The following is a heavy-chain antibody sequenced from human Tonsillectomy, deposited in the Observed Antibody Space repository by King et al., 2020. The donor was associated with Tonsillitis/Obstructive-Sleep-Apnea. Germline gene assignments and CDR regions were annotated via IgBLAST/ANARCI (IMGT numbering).Heavy chain of an antibody. V-gene: IGHV5-51*01. D-gene: IGHD3-22*01. J-gene: IGHJ4*02. Sequence: QLVQSGAEVKKPGESLKISCKGSGYRFTTYWIAWVRQMPGKGLEWMGIIYPGDSDTRYSPSFQGQVTISADKSISTAYLQWSSLKASDTAMYYCARHVGDSSGYYSALDYWGQGTLFTVSS. CDR2: IYPGDSDT. CDR3: ARHVGDSSGYYSALDY. CDR1: GYRFTTYW.